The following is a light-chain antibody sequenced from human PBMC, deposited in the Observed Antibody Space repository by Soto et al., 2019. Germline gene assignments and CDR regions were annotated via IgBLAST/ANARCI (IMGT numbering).Light chain of an antibody. CDR2: GAS. V-gene: IGKV1-27*01. Sequence: DIQMTQSPSSLSASVGDRVTITCRASQDISNYVAWYQQKPGKVPKFLIYGASTLQSRVPYRFSGSGSGTDFTLTISSLQPEDVATYYCHKYNSVPFTFGPGTKVDIK. CDR1: QDISNY. CDR3: HKYNSVPFT. J-gene: IGKJ3*01.